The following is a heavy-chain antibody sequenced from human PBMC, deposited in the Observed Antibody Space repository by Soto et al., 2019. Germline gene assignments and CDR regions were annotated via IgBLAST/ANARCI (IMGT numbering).Heavy chain of an antibody. CDR3: ARESEDLTSNFDY. CDR1: WFTFTRYS. Sequence: LRLSCAASWFTFTRYSMNWVRQAPGKGLEWVSSISSTTNYIYYGDSMKGRFTISRDNAKNSLYLEMNSLRAEDTAVYYCARESEDLTSNFDYWGQGTLVTVYS. CDR2: ISSTTNYI. V-gene: IGHV3-21*06. J-gene: IGHJ4*02.